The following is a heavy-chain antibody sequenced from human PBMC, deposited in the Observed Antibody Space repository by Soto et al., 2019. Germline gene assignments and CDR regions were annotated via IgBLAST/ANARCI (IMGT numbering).Heavy chain of an antibody. D-gene: IGHD5-12*01. CDR3: ARESYSGYHSYDY. CDR1: GYSISIGCF. J-gene: IGHJ4*02. V-gene: IGHV4-38-2*02. Sequence: TSETLSLTCAVSGYSISIGCFCGCIRQPPGKGLEWIANMYHDGNTHYNPSLKSRVTMSVDTSKNQFSLKLNSVTAADTAVYYCARESYSGYHSYDYWGQGILVTAPQ. CDR2: MYHDGNT.